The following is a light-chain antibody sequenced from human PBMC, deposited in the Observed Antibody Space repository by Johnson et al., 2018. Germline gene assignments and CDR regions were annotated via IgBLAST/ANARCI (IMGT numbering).Light chain of an antibody. CDR1: SSNIGNNY. J-gene: IGLJ1*01. CDR2: ENN. V-gene: IGLV1-51*02. Sequence: QSVLTQPPSVSAAPGQKVTISCSGSSSNIGNNYVSWYQQLPGTAPKLLIYENNKRPSGIPDRFSGSKSGTSATLGITGLQTGDEADYYCGPWDSSLRAGNVFVTGTKVTVL. CDR3: GPWDSSLRAGNV.